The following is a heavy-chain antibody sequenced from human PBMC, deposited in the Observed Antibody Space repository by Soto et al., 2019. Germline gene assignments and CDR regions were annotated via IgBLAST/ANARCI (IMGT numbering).Heavy chain of an antibody. D-gene: IGHD3-9*01. CDR3: ARGQGKNYDTLTGSYGMDV. V-gene: IGHV4-34*01. Sequence: SETLSLTCAVYGGSFSGYYWSWIRQPPGKGLEWIGEINHSGSTNHNPSLKSRVTISVDTSKNQFSLKLSSVTAADTAVYYCARGQGKNYDTLTGSYGMDVWGQGTTVTVSS. CDR1: GGSFSGYY. CDR2: INHSGST. J-gene: IGHJ6*02.